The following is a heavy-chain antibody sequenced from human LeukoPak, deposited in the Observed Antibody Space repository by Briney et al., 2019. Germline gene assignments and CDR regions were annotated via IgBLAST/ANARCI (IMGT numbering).Heavy chain of an antibody. CDR2: INPNSGGT. Sequence: ASVKVSCKASGYTFTDSYMHWVRQAPGQGLEWMGWINPNSGGTNYAQKFQGRVSMTRDTSISTAYMELSRLRSDDTAVYYCVRDLGYTSSCWGQGTLVTVSS. J-gene: IGHJ4*02. V-gene: IGHV1-2*02. CDR1: GYTFTDSY. D-gene: IGHD6-13*01. CDR3: VRDLGYTSSC.